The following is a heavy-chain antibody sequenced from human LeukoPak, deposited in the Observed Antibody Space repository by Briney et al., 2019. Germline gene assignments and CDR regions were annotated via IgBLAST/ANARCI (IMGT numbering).Heavy chain of an antibody. CDR3: AREAPMGAAGTDY. Sequence: PSETLSLTRTVSGYSISSGYYWSWIRQPAGKGLEWIGRIYTSGSTNYNPSLKSRVTMSVDTSKNQFSLKLSSVTAADTAVYYCAREAPMGAAGTDYWGQGTLVTVSS. V-gene: IGHV4-4*07. CDR2: IYTSGST. J-gene: IGHJ4*02. CDR1: GYSISSGYY. D-gene: IGHD6-13*01.